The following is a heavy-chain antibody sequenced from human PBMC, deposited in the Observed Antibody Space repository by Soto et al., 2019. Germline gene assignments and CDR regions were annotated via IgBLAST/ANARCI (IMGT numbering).Heavy chain of an antibody. Sequence: ASETLSLTCTVSGASISSGGYYWSWIRQHPGKGLEWIGGSYYSGVTYYNPSLKSRVTISVDTSKNQFSLKLSSVTAADTAVYYCAGSRYYHNSGMDVSGQGTTVTVPS. CDR3: AGSRYYHNSGMDV. D-gene: IGHD3-22*01. V-gene: IGHV4-31*03. CDR2: SYYSGVT. J-gene: IGHJ6*02. CDR1: GASISSGGYY.